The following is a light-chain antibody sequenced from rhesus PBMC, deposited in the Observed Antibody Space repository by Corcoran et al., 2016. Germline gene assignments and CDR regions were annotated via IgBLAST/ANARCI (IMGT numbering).Light chain of an antibody. J-gene: IGKJ3*01. V-gene: IGKV1-33*02. CDR2: AAS. CDR3: QQGYSTPFT. Sequence: DIQMSQSPSYLSASVGDKVTITCRASQGISNAVAWYQQKPGKGPKLLNYAASSLESGVPSRFSGSRSRTDFTLPFNSLPPEDFATYYCQQGYSTPFTFGPGTKLDI. CDR1: QGISNA.